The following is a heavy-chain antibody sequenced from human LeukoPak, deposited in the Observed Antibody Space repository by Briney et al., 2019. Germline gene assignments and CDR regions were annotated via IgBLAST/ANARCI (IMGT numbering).Heavy chain of an antibody. V-gene: IGHV4-59*08. J-gene: IGHJ3*02. CDR1: GGSLCGYY. CDR3: ARHYTGYLSNDAFDI. D-gene: IGHD2-2*02. Sequence: PSETLSLTCTVSGGSLCGYYWSWIRQPPGEGLEWIGYFYYSGSTNYNPSLKSRVTISVDTSKNQFSLKLNSVTAADAAVYYCARHYTGYLSNDAFDIWGQGTMVTVSS. CDR2: FYYSGST.